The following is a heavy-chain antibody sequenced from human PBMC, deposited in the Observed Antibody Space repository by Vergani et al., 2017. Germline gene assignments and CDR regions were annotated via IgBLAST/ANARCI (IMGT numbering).Heavy chain of an antibody. CDR1: GYSLTELT. Sequence: VQLVQSGSEVRKPGASVKVSCQVSGYSLTELTIHWVRQAPGKGLEWMGGFDPEHGEVTFAHHIQGRVTMTEDRSTDTAYMELSSLRPEDTALYYCAIGTYYYDSSGYYLDYCGQGTLVTVSS. CDR2: FDPEHGEV. J-gene: IGHJ4*02. D-gene: IGHD3-22*01. CDR3: AIGTYYYDSSGYYLDY. V-gene: IGHV1-24*01.